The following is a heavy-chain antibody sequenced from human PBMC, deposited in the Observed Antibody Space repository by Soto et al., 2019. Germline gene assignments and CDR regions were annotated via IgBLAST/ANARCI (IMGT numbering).Heavy chain of an antibody. Sequence: GGSLRLSCAASGFTCSSYSMNWVRQAPGKGLEWVSSISSSSSYIYYADSVKGRFTISRDNAKNSLYLQMNSLRAEDTAVYYCARFTRIAVAADAFDIWGQGTMVTVSS. CDR2: ISSSSSYI. J-gene: IGHJ3*02. CDR3: ARFTRIAVAADAFDI. D-gene: IGHD6-19*01. V-gene: IGHV3-21*01. CDR1: GFTCSSYS.